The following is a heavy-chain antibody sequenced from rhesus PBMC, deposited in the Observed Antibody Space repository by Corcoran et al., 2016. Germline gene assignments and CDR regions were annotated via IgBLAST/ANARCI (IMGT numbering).Heavy chain of an antibody. Sequence: QVQLQESGPGLVKPSETLSLTSAVSGYSISGGYGWSWVRRPPGKGLEWIGYIGGSRGSTNDNPSIKSRVTISKDTAKNQFSLKLSSVTAADTAVYYCAIVGSWNIGPTNSLDVWGRGVLVTVSS. V-gene: IGHV4-127*01. CDR3: AIVGSWNIGPTNSLDV. J-gene: IGHJ5-2*02. CDR2: IGGSRGST. D-gene: IGHD1-20*01. CDR1: GYSISGGYG.